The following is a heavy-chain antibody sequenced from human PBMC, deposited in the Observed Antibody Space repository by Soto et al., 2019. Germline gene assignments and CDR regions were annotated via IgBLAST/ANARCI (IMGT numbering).Heavy chain of an antibody. CDR3: ARNGGGLAY. CDR2: MRVSSGST. Sequence: EVQLLESGGGLVQPGGSLRLSCAASGFTFSSYDMICVRQAPGKGLEWVSGMRVSSGSTYYTDFVKGRFTISRDNSKNTLYLQMNSLRVEDTVVYYCARNGGGLAYWGQGTLVTVST. V-gene: IGHV3-23*01. CDR1: GFTFSSYD. D-gene: IGHD3-16*01. J-gene: IGHJ4*02.